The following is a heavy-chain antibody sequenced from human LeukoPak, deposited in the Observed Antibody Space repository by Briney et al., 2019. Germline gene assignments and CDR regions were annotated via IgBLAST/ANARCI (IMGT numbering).Heavy chain of an antibody. J-gene: IGHJ4*02. D-gene: IGHD2-15*01. CDR3: ASSGYCSGGSCPREFDY. Sequence: ASVKVSCKASGYTFTSYGISWVRQAPGQGLEWMGWISAYNGNTNYAQKLQGRVTMTTDTSTSTAYMELRSLRSDDTAVYYCASSGYCSGGSCPREFDYWGQGTLVTVSS. V-gene: IGHV1-18*01. CDR1: GYTFTSYG. CDR2: ISAYNGNT.